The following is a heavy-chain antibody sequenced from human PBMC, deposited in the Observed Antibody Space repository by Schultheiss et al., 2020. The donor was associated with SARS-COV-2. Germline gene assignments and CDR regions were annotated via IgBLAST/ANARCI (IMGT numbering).Heavy chain of an antibody. V-gene: IGHV3-48*03. Sequence: GESLKISCAASGLTFSRNEVNWVRQAPGKGLEWVAYMSADDSAIYYSDSVKGRFTISRDNAMNSLYLQMNSLRTEDTAIYYCARLVYDTLTGPEHWGQGTLVTVSS. CDR1: GLTFSRNE. CDR3: ARLVYDTLTGPEH. CDR2: MSADDSAI. J-gene: IGHJ4*02. D-gene: IGHD3-9*01.